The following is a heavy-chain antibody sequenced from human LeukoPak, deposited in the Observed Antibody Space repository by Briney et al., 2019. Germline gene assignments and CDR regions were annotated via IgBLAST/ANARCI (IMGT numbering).Heavy chain of an antibody. V-gene: IGHV1-2*02. CDR1: GYTFTGYY. CDR3: ARDTPLGELPGVSDY. CDR2: INPNSGGT. D-gene: IGHD1-26*01. J-gene: IGHJ4*02. Sequence: ASVKVSCKASGYTFTGYYMHWVRQAPGQGLEWMGWINPNSGGTNYAQKFQGRVTMTRDTSISTAYMELSRLRSDDTAVYYCARDTPLGELPGVSDYWGQGTLVTVSS.